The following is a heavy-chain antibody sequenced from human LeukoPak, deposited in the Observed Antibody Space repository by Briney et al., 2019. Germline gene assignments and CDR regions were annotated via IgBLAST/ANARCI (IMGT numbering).Heavy chain of an antibody. CDR3: ARVPYYYGSGSFSY. J-gene: IGHJ4*02. Sequence: SETLSLTCTVSGGSISSSSYYWGWIRQPPGKGLEWIGSLYYSGSTYYSPSLKSRVTISTDTSKNHFSLKVTSVTAADTAVYYCARVPYYYGSGSFSYWGQGTLVTVSS. CDR2: LYYSGST. CDR1: GGSISSSSYY. V-gene: IGHV4-39*07. D-gene: IGHD3-10*01.